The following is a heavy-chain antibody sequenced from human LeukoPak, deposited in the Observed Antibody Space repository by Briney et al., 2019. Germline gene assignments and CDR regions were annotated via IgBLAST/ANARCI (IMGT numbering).Heavy chain of an antibody. V-gene: IGHV3-48*01. D-gene: IGHD4-17*01. CDR3: ARGPYGDYDSYYGVDV. CDR2: ISSSRTTT. Sequence: GGSLRLSCAASGFTFSTYRMTWVRQAPGKGLEWVSYISSSRTTTFYTDSVKGRFTISRDNAKNSLYLQMNSLRVEDTAVYYCARGPYGDYDSYYGVDVWGQGTTVTVS. J-gene: IGHJ6*02. CDR1: GFTFSTYR.